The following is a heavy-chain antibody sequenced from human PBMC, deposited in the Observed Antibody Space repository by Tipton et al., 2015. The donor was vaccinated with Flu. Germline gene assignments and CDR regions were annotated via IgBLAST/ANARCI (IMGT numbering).Heavy chain of an antibody. V-gene: IGHV4-38-2*02. CDR1: GYSISSGYY. CDR3: ARVYYDSAFDY. Sequence: TLSLTCTVSGYSISSGYYWGWIRQPPGKGLEWIGSIYHSGGTYYNPSLKSRVTISVDTSKNQFSLKLSSVTAADTAVYYCARVYYDSAFDYWGQGTLVTVSS. CDR2: IYHSGGT. J-gene: IGHJ4*02. D-gene: IGHD3-22*01.